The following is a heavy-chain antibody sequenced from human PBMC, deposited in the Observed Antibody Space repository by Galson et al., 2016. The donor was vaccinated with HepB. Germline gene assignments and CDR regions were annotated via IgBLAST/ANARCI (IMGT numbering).Heavy chain of an antibody. CDR3: ARRGRWHYGLDV. CDR1: GFTFSDNY. CDR2: ISTSGETI. D-gene: IGHD5-24*01. Sequence: SLRLSCAAPGFTFSDNYMTWIRQAPGKGLEWTSYISTSGETIYYADSVKGRFTISRDNAKSSLYLQMNGLRVEDTAVYFCARRGRWHYGLDVWGKGTAVTVSS. J-gene: IGHJ6*04. V-gene: IGHV3-11*01.